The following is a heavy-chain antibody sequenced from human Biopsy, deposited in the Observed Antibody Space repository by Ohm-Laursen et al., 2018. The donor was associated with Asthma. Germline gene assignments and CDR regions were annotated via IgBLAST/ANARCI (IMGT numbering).Heavy chain of an antibody. CDR3: AKDKGGPRIGVAGTFDH. CDR2: VGSDESYT. CDR1: GFTFMTYG. V-gene: IGHV3-33*06. D-gene: IGHD6-13*01. J-gene: IGHJ4*02. Sequence: LSLTCAASGFTFMTYGMHWVRQVPGKGLEWVATVGSDESYTDHADSVKGRFTISRDNSKNTLHLQMNSLTGEDTAVYYCAKDKGGPRIGVAGTFDHWGQGTLVTVSS.